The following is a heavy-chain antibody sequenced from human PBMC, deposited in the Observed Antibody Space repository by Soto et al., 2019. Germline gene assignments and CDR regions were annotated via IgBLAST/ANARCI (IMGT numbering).Heavy chain of an antibody. V-gene: IGHV1-69*01. CDR1: GGSFSSYA. CDR2: LIVILGTT. Sequence: QVQLVQSGAEVRKPGSSVKVSCQSFGGSFSSYAFSWVRQAPGQGLEWMGGLIVILGTTDYAQKFKSRVTFTADEGKITAYMEVSSVESEDTAIYYCASGYYDSSGYSIDYWGQGTQVTVSS. J-gene: IGHJ4*02. D-gene: IGHD3-22*01. CDR3: ASGYYDSSGYSIDY.